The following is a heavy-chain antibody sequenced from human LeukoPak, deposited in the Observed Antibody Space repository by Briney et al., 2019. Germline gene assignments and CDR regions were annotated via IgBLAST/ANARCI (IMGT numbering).Heavy chain of an antibody. V-gene: IGHV3-21*04. J-gene: IGHJ5*02. D-gene: IGHD3-10*01. Sequence: PGGSLRLSCAASGFTFSSYSMNWVRQAPGKVLEWVSSISSSSSYIYYADSVKGRFTISRDNSKNTLYLQMSSLRAEDTALYYCAKGPMVRGFDPWGQGTLVTVSS. CDR1: GFTFSSYS. CDR3: AKGPMVRGFDP. CDR2: ISSSSSYI.